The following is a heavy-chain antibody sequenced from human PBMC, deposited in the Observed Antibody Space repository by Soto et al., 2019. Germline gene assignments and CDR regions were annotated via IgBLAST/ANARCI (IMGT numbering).Heavy chain of an antibody. CDR2: IYYSGST. J-gene: IGHJ5*02. CDR3: ARIAVAGTAVNWFDP. Sequence: SETLSLTCTVSGGSISSYYWSWIRQPPGKGLEWIGYIYYSGSTNYNPSLKSRVTISVDTSKNQFSLKLSSVTAADTAVYYCARIAVAGTAVNWFDPWGRGTLVTVSS. V-gene: IGHV4-59*08. CDR1: GGSISSYY. D-gene: IGHD6-19*01.